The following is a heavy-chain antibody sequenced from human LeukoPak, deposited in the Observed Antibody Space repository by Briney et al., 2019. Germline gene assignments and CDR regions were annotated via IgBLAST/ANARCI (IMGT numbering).Heavy chain of an antibody. V-gene: IGHV3-23*01. CDR1: GFTFSSYI. Sequence: GGSLRLSCAASGFTFSSYIMNWVRQAPGKGLEWVSAISGSGGSTYYADSVKGRFTISRDNSKNTLYLQMNSLRAEDTAVYYCAKDGWFGELSPEATDYWGQGTLVTVSS. CDR2: ISGSGGST. D-gene: IGHD3-10*01. CDR3: AKDGWFGELSPEATDY. J-gene: IGHJ4*02.